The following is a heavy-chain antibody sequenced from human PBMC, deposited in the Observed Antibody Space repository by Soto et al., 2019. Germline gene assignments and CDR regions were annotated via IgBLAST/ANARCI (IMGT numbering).Heavy chain of an antibody. CDR3: ASAYCPCLFDP. Sequence: QVQLVQSGAEVKKPGASVKVSCKASGYTFTSYGISWVRQAPGQGLEWMGWISANNGNTKHAQNFQVRVTMTTDTATSTVYMELRSLRSDDTAVYDWASAYCPCLFDPWGQGTLVTVSS. CDR2: ISANNGNT. J-gene: IGHJ5*02. CDR1: GYTFTSYG. V-gene: IGHV1-18*01. D-gene: IGHD2-8*02.